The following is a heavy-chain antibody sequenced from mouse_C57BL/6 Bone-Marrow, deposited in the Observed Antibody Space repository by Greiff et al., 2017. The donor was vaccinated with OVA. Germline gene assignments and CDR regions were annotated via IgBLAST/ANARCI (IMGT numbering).Heavy chain of an antibody. D-gene: IGHD1-1*01. Sequence: QVQLQQPGAELVRPGSSVKLSCKASGYTFTSYWMDWVKQRPGQGLEWIGNIYPSDSETHYNQKFKDKATLTVDKSSSTAYMQLSSLTSEDSAVYYCARGITTVVAEGFDDWGQGTTLTVSS. V-gene: IGHV1-61*01. CDR3: ARGITTVVAEGFDD. J-gene: IGHJ2*01. CDR1: GYTFTSYW. CDR2: IYPSDSET.